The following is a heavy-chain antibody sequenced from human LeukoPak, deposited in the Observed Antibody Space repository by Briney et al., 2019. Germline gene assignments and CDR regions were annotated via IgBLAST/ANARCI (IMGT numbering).Heavy chain of an antibody. V-gene: IGHV4-39*07. D-gene: IGHD3-22*01. CDR2: IYYSGST. CDR3: ARDPAYDSSGVDY. Sequence: SETLSLTCTVSGGSISSGSYYWGWIRQPPGKGLEWIGSIYYSGSTYYNPSLKSRVTISVDTSKNQFSLKLSSVTAADTAVYYCARDPAYDSSGVDYWGQGTLVTVSS. J-gene: IGHJ4*02. CDR1: GGSISSGSYY.